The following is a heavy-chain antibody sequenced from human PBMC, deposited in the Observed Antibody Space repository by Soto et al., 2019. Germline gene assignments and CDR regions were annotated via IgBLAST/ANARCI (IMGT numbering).Heavy chain of an antibody. CDR3: ARAHYGDYGYGMDV. J-gene: IGHJ6*02. Sequence: SEILSLTCAVSGGSISSGGYSWSWIRQPPGKGLEWIGYIYHGGYTYYNPSLKSRVTISVDRSKNQFSLKLSSVTAADTAVYYCARAHYGDYGYGMDVWGQGTTVTVSS. D-gene: IGHD4-17*01. V-gene: IGHV4-30-2*01. CDR2: IYHGGYT. CDR1: GGSISSGGYS.